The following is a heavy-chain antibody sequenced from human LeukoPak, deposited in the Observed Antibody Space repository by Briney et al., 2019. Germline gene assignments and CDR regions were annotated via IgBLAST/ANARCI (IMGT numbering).Heavy chain of an antibody. Sequence: AGSLRLSCAASGFTLSNFWMTWVRQAPGKGLEWVANIRDDGRKQNYVASVKGRFTISRDNAQNSLYLQMSSLGAEDTALYFCSRFLYHTTGYHYFDPWGQGTLVTVSS. V-gene: IGHV3-7*01. CDR3: SRFLYHTTGYHYFDP. CDR2: IRDDGRKQ. CDR1: GFTLSNFW. J-gene: IGHJ4*02. D-gene: IGHD3-22*01.